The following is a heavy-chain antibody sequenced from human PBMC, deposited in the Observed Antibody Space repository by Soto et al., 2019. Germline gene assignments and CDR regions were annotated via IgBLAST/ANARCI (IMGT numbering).Heavy chain of an antibody. D-gene: IGHD6-13*01. CDR2: ISAYNGNT. CDR3: ARDVRLYSSSWFYY. J-gene: IGHJ4*02. CDR1: GYTFTSYG. Sequence: ASVKVSCKASGYTFTSYGISWVRQAPGQGLEWMGWISAYNGNTNYAQKLQGRVTMTTDTSTSTAYMELRSLRSDDTAVYYCARDVRLYSSSWFYYWGQGTLVTVPS. V-gene: IGHV1-18*01.